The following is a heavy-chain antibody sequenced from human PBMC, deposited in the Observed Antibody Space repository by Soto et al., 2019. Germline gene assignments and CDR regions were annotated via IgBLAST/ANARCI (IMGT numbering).Heavy chain of an antibody. V-gene: IGHV4-31*01. Sequence: PSETLSVTGSVPGGSISRGGDYWSWIRQDRGKGLEWMGYIYYSGSTYYTPSLKSPVTISVDTSKNQFSLKLSSVTAADTAVYYCARSVFPWGQRTLVTVSS. CDR2: IYYSGST. J-gene: IGHJ5*02. CDR3: ARSVFP. CDR1: GGSISRGGDY.